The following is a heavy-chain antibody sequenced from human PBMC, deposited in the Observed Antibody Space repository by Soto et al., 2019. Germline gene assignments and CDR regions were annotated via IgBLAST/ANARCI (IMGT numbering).Heavy chain of an antibody. V-gene: IGHV2-26*01. CDR1: GFSLRNTKMG. CDR3: ALIGSREVWRSYGYYYYFYYMDV. D-gene: IGHD5-18*01. CDR2: IFSKDDK. J-gene: IGHJ6*03. Sequence: QVTLKDSGPVLVKPTETLTLTCTVSGFSLRNTKMGLSWILQAPGKSLALLAQIFSKDDKSYSSSLKTRLTVSNDTSERQVVLTMTNMEPVDTATYYCALIGSREVWRSYGYYYYFYYMDVWGEGTTVSVSS.